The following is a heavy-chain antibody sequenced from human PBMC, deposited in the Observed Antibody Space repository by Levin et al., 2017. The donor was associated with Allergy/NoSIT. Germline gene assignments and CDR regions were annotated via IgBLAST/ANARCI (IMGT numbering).Heavy chain of an antibody. Sequence: GGSLRLSCAASGFTFRDYYMSWIRQAPGKGLELVSYISGTSSAIIYADSVKGRFTISRDNAQNSLYLQMNSLRAEDTAVYFCARDYWTYTGTRDGTDVWGQGTTVTVSS. D-gene: IGHD1-1*01. CDR1: GFTFRDYY. J-gene: IGHJ6*02. V-gene: IGHV3-11*05. CDR2: ISGTSSAI. CDR3: ARDYWTYTGTRDGTDV.